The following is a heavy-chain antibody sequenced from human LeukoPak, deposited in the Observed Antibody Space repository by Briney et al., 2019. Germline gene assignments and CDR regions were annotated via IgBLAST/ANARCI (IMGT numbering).Heavy chain of an antibody. D-gene: IGHD7-27*01. CDR1: GFTFSNYW. CDR2: IKHVGSEK. CDR3: SRVSRWGLNHNPHY. Sequence: GGSLRLSCAASGFTFSNYWMSWVRQAPGKGLEWVANIKHVGSEKYYVDSVKGRFTISRENDMNSMYIKMNSLRAEDTAVYYCSRVSRWGLNHNPHYWGQGTLVTVSS. J-gene: IGHJ4*02. V-gene: IGHV3-7*03.